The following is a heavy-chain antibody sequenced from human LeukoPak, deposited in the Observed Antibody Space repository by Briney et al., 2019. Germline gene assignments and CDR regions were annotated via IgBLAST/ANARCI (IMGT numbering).Heavy chain of an antibody. CDR3: ARTDGIVVVTASVAVFDP. Sequence: ASVKVSCKASGYTFTGYYMHWVRRAPGQALEWMGWINPNSGGTNYAQKFQGRVTMTRDTSISTAYMELSRLRSDDTAVYYCARTDGIVVVTASVAVFDPWGQGTLVTVSS. CDR1: GYTFTGYY. CDR2: INPNSGGT. D-gene: IGHD2-21*02. J-gene: IGHJ5*02. V-gene: IGHV1-2*02.